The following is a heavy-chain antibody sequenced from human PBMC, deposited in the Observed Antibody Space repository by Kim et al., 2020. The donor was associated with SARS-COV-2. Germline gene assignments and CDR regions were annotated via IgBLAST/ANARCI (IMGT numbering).Heavy chain of an antibody. Sequence: ASVKVSCKTSGYTFISFGIHWVRQAPGKSLEWMASIHPGNANVVSSRTFQDRMTLTHDISAGTVYMELSSLRSEDTGSYFCARVAGGGYYNNFDYWGQGSLVIVSS. CDR1: GYTFISFG. CDR2: IHPGNANV. CDR3: ARVAGGGYYNNFDY. V-gene: IGHV1-3*01. J-gene: IGHJ4*02. D-gene: IGHD1-26*01.